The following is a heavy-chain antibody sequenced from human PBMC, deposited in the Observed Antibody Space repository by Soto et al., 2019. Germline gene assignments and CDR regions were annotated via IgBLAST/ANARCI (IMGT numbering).Heavy chain of an antibody. Sequence: SETLSLTCAVYGGSFSGYYWSWIRQPPGKGLEWIGEINHSGSTNYNPSLKSRVTISVDTSKNQFSLKLSSVTAADTAVYYCARGGGYSYYYMDVWGKGTTVTVSS. CDR3: ARGGGYSYYYMDV. CDR2: INHSGST. V-gene: IGHV4-34*01. J-gene: IGHJ6*03. CDR1: GGSFSGYY. D-gene: IGHD2-15*01.